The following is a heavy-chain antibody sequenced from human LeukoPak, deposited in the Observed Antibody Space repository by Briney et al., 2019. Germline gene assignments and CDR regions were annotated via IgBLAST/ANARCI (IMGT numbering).Heavy chain of an antibody. Sequence: SETLSLTCTVSGGSFSYYYWSWIRHSPGRGLKGIGYIYYSGTTNYNPSLKSRVTISVDTSKNQFSLQLRSVTAADTAVYYCAREDPQTTVPEGMDVWGQGTTVTVSS. J-gene: IGHJ6*02. CDR2: IYYSGTT. V-gene: IGHV4-59*01. CDR3: AREDPQTTVPEGMDV. CDR1: GGSFSYYY. D-gene: IGHD4-17*01.